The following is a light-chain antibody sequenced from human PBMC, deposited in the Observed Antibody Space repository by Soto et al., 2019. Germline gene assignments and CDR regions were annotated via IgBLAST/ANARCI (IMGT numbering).Light chain of an antibody. CDR1: QDINIF. CDR2: GAS. CDR3: QQLNSFPIS. J-gene: IGKJ3*01. Sequence: IQLTQSPSSLSASVGDRVTITCRASQDINIFLPGYQQKPGKAPKLLIYGASTLQRGVSSRFSGSGSRTDFALTISGLQPKDSATNYCQQLNSFPISFGPGTKVDIK. V-gene: IGKV1-9*01.